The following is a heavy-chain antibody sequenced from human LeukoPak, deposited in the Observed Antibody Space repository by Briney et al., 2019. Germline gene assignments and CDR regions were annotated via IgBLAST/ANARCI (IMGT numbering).Heavy chain of an antibody. CDR1: GFTFRNYY. J-gene: IGHJ4*02. V-gene: IGHV3-30-3*01. D-gene: IGHD1-26*01. CDR2: ISLDGNNE. CDR3: AKDVGKWESLHFFDY. Sequence: PGGSLRLSCAASGFTFRNYYMHWVRQAPGKGLEWVAVISLDGNNEYYADSVKGRFTISRDDSRNTLYLQMNSLRGDDTAVYYCAKDVGKWESLHFFDYWGQGTLVTVSS.